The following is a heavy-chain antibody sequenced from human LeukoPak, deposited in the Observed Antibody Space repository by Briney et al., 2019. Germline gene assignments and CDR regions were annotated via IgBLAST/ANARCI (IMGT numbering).Heavy chain of an antibody. J-gene: IGHJ4*02. CDR2: IRYDGSNK. CDR3: ARTPNSSSWPIDY. V-gene: IGHV3-30*02. D-gene: IGHD6-13*01. Sequence: GGSLRLSCAASGFTFSSYGMHWVRQAPGKGLEWVAFIRYDGSNKYYADSVKGRFTISRDNSKNTLYLQMNSLRAEDTAVYYCARTPNSSSWPIDYWGQGTLVTVSS. CDR1: GFTFSSYG.